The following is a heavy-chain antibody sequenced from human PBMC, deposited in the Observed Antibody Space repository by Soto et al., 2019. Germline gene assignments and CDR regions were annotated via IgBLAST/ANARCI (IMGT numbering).Heavy chain of an antibody. D-gene: IGHD2-2*01. Sequence: QVQLVQSGAEVKKPGSSVKVSCKASGGTFSSYAISWVRQAPGQGLEWMGGIIPIFGTANYAQKFQGRVTXXADESTSTAYXXLXSXXSEDTAVYYCARGIPDIVLVPAAMTAHYYYYGMDVWGQGTTVTVSS. V-gene: IGHV1-69*12. CDR3: ARGIPDIVLVPAAMTAHYYYYGMDV. J-gene: IGHJ6*02. CDR1: GGTFSSYA. CDR2: IIPIFGTA.